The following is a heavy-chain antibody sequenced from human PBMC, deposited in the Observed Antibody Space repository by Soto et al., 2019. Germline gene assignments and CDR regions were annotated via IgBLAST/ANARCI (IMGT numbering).Heavy chain of an antibody. CDR3: ASTVRQQLVPDDYYFDY. V-gene: IGHV4-31*03. CDR1: GGSISSGGYY. CDR2: IYYSGST. Sequence: SETLSLTCTVSGGSISSGGYYWSWIRQHPGKGLEWIGYIYYSGSTYYNPSLKSRATISVDTSKNQFSLKLSSVTAADTAVYYCASTVRQQLVPDDYYFDYWGQGTLVTVSS. D-gene: IGHD6-13*01. J-gene: IGHJ4*02.